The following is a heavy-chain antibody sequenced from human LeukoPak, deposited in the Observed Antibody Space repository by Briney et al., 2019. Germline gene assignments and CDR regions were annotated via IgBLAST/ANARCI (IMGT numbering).Heavy chain of an antibody. CDR3: ACGYSYGSDYYYYGMDV. Sequence: SVKVSCKASGGTFSSYAISWVRHAPGQGLEWMGGIIPIFGIANYAQKFQGRVTITADESTSTAYMELSSLRSEDTAVYCCACGYSYGSDYYYYGMDVWGQGTTVTVSS. D-gene: IGHD5-18*01. CDR1: GGTFSSYA. CDR2: IIPIFGIA. J-gene: IGHJ6*02. V-gene: IGHV1-69*13.